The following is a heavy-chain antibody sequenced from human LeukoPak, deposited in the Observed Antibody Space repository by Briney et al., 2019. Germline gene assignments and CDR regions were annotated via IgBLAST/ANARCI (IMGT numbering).Heavy chain of an antibody. CDR1: SGSISSSNYY. V-gene: IGHV4-39*01. CDR2: MYSSGST. J-gene: IGHJ6*03. D-gene: IGHD3-10*01. CDR3: ARPAAPGTFYYYMDV. Sequence: PSETLSLTCTVSSGSISSSNYYWGWIRQPPRKGLEWIGTMYSSGSTYHNPSLKSRVTMSVDTSKNQFSLRLSSVTAADTAVYYCARPAAPGTFYYYMDVWGKGTTVTVSS.